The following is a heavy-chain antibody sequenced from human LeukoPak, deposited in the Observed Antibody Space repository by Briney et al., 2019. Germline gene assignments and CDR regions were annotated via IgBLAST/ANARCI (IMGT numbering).Heavy chain of an antibody. Sequence: SETLSLTCTVSGASITRRYWSWIRQPPGKGLEWIGYINYSGNTNYNPSLKSRVTISVDKSKNQFSLKLSSVTAAETAVYYCGRGGGGSYLEYSFDYWGQGTLVTVSS. CDR2: INYSGNT. CDR1: GASITRRY. D-gene: IGHD3-10*01. V-gene: IGHV4-59*11. J-gene: IGHJ4*02. CDR3: GRGGGGSYLEYSFDY.